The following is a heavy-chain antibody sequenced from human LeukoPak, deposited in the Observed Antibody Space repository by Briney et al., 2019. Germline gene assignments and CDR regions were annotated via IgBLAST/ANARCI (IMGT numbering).Heavy chain of an antibody. CDR3: ARVGYYDSS. Sequence: SETLSLTCTVSGGSISSYYWSWIRQPPGEGLEWIGYIYYSGSTNYNPSLKSRVTLSVDTSKNQFSLKLSSVTAADTAVYYCARVGYYDSSWGQGTLVTVSS. D-gene: IGHD3-22*01. V-gene: IGHV4-59*01. J-gene: IGHJ4*02. CDR1: GGSISSYY. CDR2: IYYSGST.